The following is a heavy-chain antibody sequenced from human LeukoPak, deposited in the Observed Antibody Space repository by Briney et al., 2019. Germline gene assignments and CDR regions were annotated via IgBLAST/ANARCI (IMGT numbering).Heavy chain of an antibody. J-gene: IGHJ4*02. Sequence: GGSLRLSCAASGFTFSSYAMSWVSHAPGEGLELVSAISGSGGSTYYADSVKGRFTISRDNSKNTLYLQMNSLRAEDTAVYYCAKDGFSYYGSGSYYTGIVYWGQGTLVTVSS. CDR2: ISGSGGST. CDR3: AKDGFSYYGSGSYYTGIVY. V-gene: IGHV3-23*01. CDR1: GFTFSSYA. D-gene: IGHD3-10*01.